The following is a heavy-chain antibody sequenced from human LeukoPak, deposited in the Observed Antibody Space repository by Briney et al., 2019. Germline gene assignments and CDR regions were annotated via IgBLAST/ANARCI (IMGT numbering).Heavy chain of an antibody. Sequence: ASVKVSCKASGYTFTNYGISWVRQAPGQGLEWMGWISVYNGNTNYAQKLQGRLTMTTDTSTSTAYMELSSLRSDDTAVYYCAVGIRASGSYQIWGHAFDIWGQGTMVTVSS. CDR3: AVGIRASGSYQIWGHAFDI. J-gene: IGHJ3*02. CDR2: ISVYNGNT. CDR1: GYTFTNYG. D-gene: IGHD3-10*01. V-gene: IGHV1-18*01.